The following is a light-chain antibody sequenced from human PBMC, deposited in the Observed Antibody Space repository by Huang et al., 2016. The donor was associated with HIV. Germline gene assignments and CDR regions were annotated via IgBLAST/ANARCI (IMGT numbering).Light chain of an antibody. Sequence: DIQMTQSPSSLSASVGDRVTSMCRASQGISKSLAWYQQKPVKAPKLLLYATSKLESGVPSRFSGSGSGTHYTLTISTLQPEDLATYYCQQYHSVPWTFGQGTKVAI. CDR1: QGISKS. CDR3: QQYHSVPWT. J-gene: IGKJ1*01. V-gene: IGKV1-NL1*01. CDR2: ATS.